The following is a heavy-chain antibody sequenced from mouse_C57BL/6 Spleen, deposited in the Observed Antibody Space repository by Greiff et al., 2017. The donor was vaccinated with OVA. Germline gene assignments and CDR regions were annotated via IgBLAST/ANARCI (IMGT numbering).Heavy chain of an antibody. Sequence: LQESGAELVKPGASVKISCKASGYAFSSYWMNWVKQRPGKGLEWIGQIYPGDGDTNYNGKFKGKATLTADKSSSTAYMQLSSLTSEDSAVYFCARGGIYYDYDEGYYFDYWGQGTTLTVSS. J-gene: IGHJ2*01. CDR1: GYAFSSYW. CDR3: ARGGIYYDYDEGYYFDY. D-gene: IGHD2-4*01. CDR2: IYPGDGDT. V-gene: IGHV1-80*01.